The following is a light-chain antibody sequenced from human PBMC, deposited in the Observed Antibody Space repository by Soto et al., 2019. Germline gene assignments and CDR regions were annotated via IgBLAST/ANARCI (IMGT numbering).Light chain of an antibody. CDR1: QDITNY. CDR2: DAS. V-gene: IGKV1-33*01. J-gene: IGKJ5*01. CDR3: QHYDQLTIT. Sequence: DIQMTQSPSSLSASVGDRVTITCQASQDITNYLNWYQQKPGRAPRILLYDASSLETGVPSRFSGSGSGTDFTLTISSLQPEDVATYYCQHYDQLTITFGQGTRLEIK.